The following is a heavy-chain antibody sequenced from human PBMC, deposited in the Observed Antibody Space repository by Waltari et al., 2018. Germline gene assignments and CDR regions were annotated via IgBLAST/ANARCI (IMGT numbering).Heavy chain of an antibody. V-gene: IGHV3-21*06. J-gene: IGHJ6*03. Sequence: EVQLVESGGGLVKPGGYLRPSCAASGSRFNAYTMNWVRQTPGKGLEWVSSIGSSSTYTYYADSVKGRFTISRDSAANSLYLEMNALRPDDTGVYYCASHPEDFYYYMDVWGKGTTVTVSS. CDR1: GSRFNAYT. CDR3: ASHPEDFYYYMDV. CDR2: IGSSSTYT.